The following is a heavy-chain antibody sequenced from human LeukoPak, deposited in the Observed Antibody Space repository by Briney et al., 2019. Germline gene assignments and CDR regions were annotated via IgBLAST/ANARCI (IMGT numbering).Heavy chain of an antibody. CDR3: ARGGVAGDFDY. J-gene: IGHJ4*02. V-gene: IGHV4-31*03. CDR1: GGSISSGGYY. D-gene: IGHD6-19*01. Sequence: PQTLSLTCTVSGGSISSGGYYWSWIRQHPGKGLEWIGYIYYSGSTYYNPSLKSRVTISVDTSKNQFSLKLSSVTAADTAVYYCARGGVAGDFDYWDQGTLVTVSS. CDR2: IYYSGST.